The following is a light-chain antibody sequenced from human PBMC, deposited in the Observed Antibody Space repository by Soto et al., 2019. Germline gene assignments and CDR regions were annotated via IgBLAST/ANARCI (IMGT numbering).Light chain of an antibody. CDR3: FSYTTRSTRV. V-gene: IGLV2-14*03. Sequence: QSVLTQPASVSGSPGQSITISCSGTTGDVGGYNYVSWYQQHPGKAPRLPIYEVFKRPSGVSDRFSGSKSGNSASLTIARLQAEDEADYYCFSYTTRSTRVFGTGTKVTVL. J-gene: IGLJ1*01. CDR2: EVF. CDR1: TGDVGGYNY.